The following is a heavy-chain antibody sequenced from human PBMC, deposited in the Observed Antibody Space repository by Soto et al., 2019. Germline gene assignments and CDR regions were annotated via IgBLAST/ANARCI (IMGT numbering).Heavy chain of an antibody. CDR2: ISGSDNRT. D-gene: IGHD3-22*01. Sequence: GGSLRLSCAASGFTFSNYAMNWVRQAPGKGLEWISIISGSDNRTYYADSVKGRFTISRDNSQNTLYLQMNSLRADDTAIYYCASSTMIVVITAWGQGTLVTVPQ. J-gene: IGHJ5*02. CDR3: ASSTMIVVITA. V-gene: IGHV3-23*01. CDR1: GFTFSNYA.